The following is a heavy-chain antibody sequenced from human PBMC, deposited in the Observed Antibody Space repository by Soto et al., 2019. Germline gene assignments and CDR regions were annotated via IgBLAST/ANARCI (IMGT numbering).Heavy chain of an antibody. CDR3: TKSDGCGGGACYTGTYYYFDV. J-gene: IGHJ2*01. CDR1: GFPSSTYA. CDR2: ISESGHHT. D-gene: IGHD3-16*02. Sequence: DVQLLESGGGLVEPGGSLTLSCAASGFPSSTYALNWVRQAPGKGPEWVLTISESGHHTHYADSVKGRFTISRDKSKNTLSLQMNSLRVDDTAIYYCTKSDGCGGGACYTGTYYYFDVWGRGTLVTVSS. V-gene: IGHV3-23*01.